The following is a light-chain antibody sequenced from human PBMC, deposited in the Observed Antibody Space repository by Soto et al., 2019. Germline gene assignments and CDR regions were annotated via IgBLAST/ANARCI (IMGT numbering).Light chain of an antibody. CDR3: SSYTSSSTSG. CDR2: DVS. Sequence: QSALPQPASVSGSPGQSITISCTGTSSDVGGYNYVSWYQQHPGKAPKLMIYDVSNRPSGVSNRFSGAKSGNTASLTISGLQAEDEADYYCSSYTSSSTSGFGGGTQLTVL. CDR1: SSDVGGYNY. J-gene: IGLJ7*01. V-gene: IGLV2-14*01.